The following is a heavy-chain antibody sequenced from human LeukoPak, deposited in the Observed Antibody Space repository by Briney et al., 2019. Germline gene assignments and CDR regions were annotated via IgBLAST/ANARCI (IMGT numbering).Heavy chain of an antibody. V-gene: IGHV3-23*01. D-gene: IGHD1-14*01. CDR2: ISFSGGST. CDR1: GFTFSSHA. CDR3: AKGPLRWRAGSYYLDY. Sequence: PGGSLRLSCAASGFTFSSHAMSWVRQAPGKGLEWVSAISFSGGSTYYPDSVKGRFTISRDNSKNTLYLQVNGLRAEDTAIYYCAKGPLRWRAGSYYLDYWGQGTLVTVSS. J-gene: IGHJ4*02.